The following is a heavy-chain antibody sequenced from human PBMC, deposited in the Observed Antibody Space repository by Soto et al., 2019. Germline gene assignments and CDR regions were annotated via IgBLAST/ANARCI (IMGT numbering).Heavy chain of an antibody. J-gene: IGHJ4*02. Sequence: QVQLVESGGGVFQPGRSLRLSCAASGFTFSSYAMHWVRQARGKGLEWVAVIWYDEISTYYADSVKGRFTISRDNSKNTLSLQMNSLRAEDTAVYYCAREGYSGALIDYWGQGTLVTVSS. CDR2: IWYDEIST. V-gene: IGHV3-33*01. D-gene: IGHD1-26*01. CDR3: AREGYSGALIDY. CDR1: GFTFSSYA.